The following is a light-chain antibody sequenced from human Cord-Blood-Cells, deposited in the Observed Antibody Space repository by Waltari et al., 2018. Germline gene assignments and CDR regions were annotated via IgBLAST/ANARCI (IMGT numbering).Light chain of an antibody. J-gene: IGLJ3*02. CDR1: SSDVGGYNY. CDR3: SSYTSSSTLDV. CDR2: DVS. V-gene: IGLV2-14*01. Sequence: QSALTQPASVSGSPGQSITISCTGTSSDVGGYNYVSWYQQHPGNAPKLMIYDVSNRPSGVSNRFAGSKSGNTASLTISGLQAEDEADYYCSSYTSSSTLDVFGGGTKLTVL.